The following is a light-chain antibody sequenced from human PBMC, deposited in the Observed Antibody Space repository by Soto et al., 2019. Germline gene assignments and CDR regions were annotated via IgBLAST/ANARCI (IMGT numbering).Light chain of an antibody. CDR2: DAS. Sequence: DIQMTQSPSSLSASVGDRVTITCQASQDISNYLNWYQQKPGKAPKLLIYDASNLETGVPSRFSGSGSGTDFTCTISSLQPEDFATYYCQQYENLPLTFGGGTKVEMK. CDR3: QQYENLPLT. J-gene: IGKJ4*01. V-gene: IGKV1-33*01. CDR1: QDISNY.